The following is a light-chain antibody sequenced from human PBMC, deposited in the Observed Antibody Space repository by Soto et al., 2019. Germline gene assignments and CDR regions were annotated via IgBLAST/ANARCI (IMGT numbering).Light chain of an antibody. CDR3: VQGTHCPPYT. Sequence: EVVMPQSPLSLPVTLGQPASISCRSSQSLLYSDGNTHFNWFHQRPGQSQRRLIYKVPNRDSGVQDTFCGSGSGSDFTLRISRVEAEDVGVYYCVQGTHCPPYTLGRGTELEIK. CDR2: KVP. CDR1: QSLLYSDGNTH. V-gene: IGKV2-30*01. J-gene: IGKJ2*01.